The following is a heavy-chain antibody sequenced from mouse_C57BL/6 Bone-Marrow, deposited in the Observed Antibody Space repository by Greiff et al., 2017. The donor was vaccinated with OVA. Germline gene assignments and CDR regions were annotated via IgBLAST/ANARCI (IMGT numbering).Heavy chain of an antibody. V-gene: IGHV10-1*01. D-gene: IGHD3-3*01. J-gene: IGHJ4*01. CDR3: VRHGGTDYAMDY. Sequence: EVKLVESGGGLVQPKGSLKLSCAASGFSFNTYAMNWVRQAPGKGLEWVARIRSKSNNYATYYADSVKDRFTISRDDSESMLYLQMNNLKTEDTAMYYCVRHGGTDYAMDYWGQGTSVTVSS. CDR1: GFSFNTYA. CDR2: IRSKSNNYAT.